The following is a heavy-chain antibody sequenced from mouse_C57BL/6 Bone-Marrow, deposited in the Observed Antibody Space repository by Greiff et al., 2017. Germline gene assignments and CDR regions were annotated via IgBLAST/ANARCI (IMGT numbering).Heavy chain of an antibody. J-gene: IGHJ1*03. D-gene: IGHD1-1*01. CDR1: GFNIKDYY. CDR2: IDPEDGDT. V-gene: IGHV14-1*01. Sequence: VQLKESGAELVRPGASVKLSCTASGFNIKDYYMHWVKQRPEQGLEWIGRIDPEDGDTEYAPKFQGKATMTADTSSNTAYLQLSSLTSEDTAVYYCTTGYYGSSYVEYFDVWGTGTTVTVSS. CDR3: TTGYYGSSYVEYFDV.